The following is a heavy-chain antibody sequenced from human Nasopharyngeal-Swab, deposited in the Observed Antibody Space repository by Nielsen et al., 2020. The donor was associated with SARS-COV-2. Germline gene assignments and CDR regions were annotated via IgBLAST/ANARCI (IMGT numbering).Heavy chain of an antibody. V-gene: IGHV1-8*01. CDR1: GYTFTSYD. J-gene: IGHJ6*02. CDR2: MNPNSGNT. Sequence: ASGKVSCKASGYTFTSYDINWVRQATGQGLEWMGWMNPNSGNTGYAQKFQGRVTMTRNTSISTAYMELSSLRSEDTAVYYCARSRVAKDYYYYYGMDVWGQGTTVTVSS. CDR3: ARSRVAKDYYYYYGMDV.